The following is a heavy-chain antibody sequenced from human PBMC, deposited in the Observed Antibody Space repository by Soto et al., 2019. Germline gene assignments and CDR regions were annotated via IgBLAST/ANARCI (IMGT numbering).Heavy chain of an antibody. CDR3: ARDRTRNYGMDV. V-gene: IGHV4-31*03. J-gene: IGHJ6*02. Sequence: PSETLSLTCTGSGVSVSSGGYSWTWIRQHPGKGLEWIGYMYYSGSMYSNPSLKSRVTISVDKTKNQISLKLRSVTVADTAVYYCARDRTRNYGMDVWGRGTTVTVS. CDR1: GVSVSSGGYS. CDR2: MYYSGSM.